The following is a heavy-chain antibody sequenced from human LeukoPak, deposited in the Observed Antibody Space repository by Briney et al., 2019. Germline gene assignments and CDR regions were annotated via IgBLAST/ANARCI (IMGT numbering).Heavy chain of an antibody. J-gene: IGHJ4*02. Sequence: GGSLRLSCAASGFTFSSYEMNWVRQAPGKGLEWVSYISSSGSTIYYADSVKGRFTISRDNAKNSLYLQMNSLRAEDTAVYYCARVYTYYYDSSGYSPHFDYWGQGTLVTVSS. CDR2: ISSSGSTI. CDR3: ARVYTYYYDSSGYSPHFDY. V-gene: IGHV3-48*03. D-gene: IGHD3-22*01. CDR1: GFTFSSYE.